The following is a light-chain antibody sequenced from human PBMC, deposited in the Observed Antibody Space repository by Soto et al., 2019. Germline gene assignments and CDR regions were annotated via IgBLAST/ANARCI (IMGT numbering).Light chain of an antibody. CDR3: QHYENSPIT. Sequence: ENVITQSPATLSLHPGERATLSCRASESVSNNLAWYQQKAGQAPRLLIYGASTRATGIPARFSGGGSETDFILTISRVEPEDFAMYYCQHYENSPITFGPGTRLEIK. V-gene: IGKV3-15*01. CDR2: GAS. J-gene: IGKJ5*01. CDR1: ESVSNN.